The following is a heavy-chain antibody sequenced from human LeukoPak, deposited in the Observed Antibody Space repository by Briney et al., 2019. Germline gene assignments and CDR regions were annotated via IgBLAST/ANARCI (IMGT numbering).Heavy chain of an antibody. D-gene: IGHD5-18*01. CDR2: IRSKANSYAT. CDR1: GFTFSGSA. CDR3: AREGGLQLWGFGY. V-gene: IGHV3-73*01. J-gene: IGHJ4*02. Sequence: PGGSLRLSCTASGFTFSGSAMHWVRQASGKGLEWVGRIRSKANSYATVYAASVKGRFTISRDDSKNTAYLQMNSLRAEDTAVYYCAREGGLQLWGFGYWGQGTLVTVSS.